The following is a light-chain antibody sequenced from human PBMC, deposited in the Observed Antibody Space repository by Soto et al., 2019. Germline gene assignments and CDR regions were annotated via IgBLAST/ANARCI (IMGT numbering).Light chain of an antibody. Sequence: DIQMTQSPSSLSASVGDRVTITCQASQDISNYLNWYQQKPGKAPKLLIYDASNSETGVPSRFSGSGSGTDFTFTISSLQAEDIATYYCQQYDNLPITFGQGTRLEIK. CDR3: QQYDNLPIT. CDR2: DAS. CDR1: QDISNY. J-gene: IGKJ5*01. V-gene: IGKV1-33*01.